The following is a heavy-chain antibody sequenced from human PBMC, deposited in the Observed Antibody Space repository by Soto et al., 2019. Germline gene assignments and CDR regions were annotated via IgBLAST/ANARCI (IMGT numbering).Heavy chain of an antibody. Sequence: QVQLVESGGGVVQPGTSLRLSCAASGFLFSRFGMHLVRQAPGQGLEWVAVIVNHGGSKDYADSVRGRFTISRDNSRNTLFLKMSSMRVEDPAIYYCAGDDEYDDNGLDSWGQGTLVTVSS. CDR1: GFLFSRFG. J-gene: IGHJ5*01. CDR3: AGDDEYDDNGLDS. D-gene: IGHD1-1*01. V-gene: IGHV3-33*01. CDR2: IVNHGGSK.